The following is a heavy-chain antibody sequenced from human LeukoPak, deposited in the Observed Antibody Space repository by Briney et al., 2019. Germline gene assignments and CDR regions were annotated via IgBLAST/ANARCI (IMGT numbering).Heavy chain of an antibody. V-gene: IGHV3-21*01. Sequence: PGGSLRLSCAASGFTFSSYSMNWVRQAPGKGLEWVSSISSSSSYIYYADSVKRRFTISRDNAKNSLYLQMNSLRAEDTAVYYCARVRGAGVDYWGQGTLVTVSS. CDR3: ARVRGAGVDY. CDR1: GFTFSSYS. CDR2: ISSSSSYI. D-gene: IGHD1-26*01. J-gene: IGHJ4*02.